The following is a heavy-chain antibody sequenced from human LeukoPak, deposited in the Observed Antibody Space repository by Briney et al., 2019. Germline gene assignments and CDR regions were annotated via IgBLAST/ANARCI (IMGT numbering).Heavy chain of an antibody. CDR1: GFTFNKYA. Sequence: PGGSLRLSCAASGFTFNKYAMSWVRRAPGKGLEWVASINHNGNVNYYVDSVKGRFTISRDNAKNSLYLQMSNLRAEDTAVYFCARGGGLDVWGQGATVTVSS. D-gene: IGHD3-16*01. CDR3: ARGGGLDV. V-gene: IGHV3-7*03. CDR2: INHNGNVN. J-gene: IGHJ6*02.